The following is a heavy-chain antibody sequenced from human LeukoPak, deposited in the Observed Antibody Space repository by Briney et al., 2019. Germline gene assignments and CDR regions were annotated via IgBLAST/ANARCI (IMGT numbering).Heavy chain of an antibody. V-gene: IGHV1-2*02. J-gene: IGHJ5*02. Sequence: ASVKVSFKTSGYSFTDYYMHWVRQAPGQGLEWKGWINPNSGRTSSAQKFQGRVTMTRDTSITTVYMEVSWLTSDDTAIYYCARADRLHGGPYLIGPWGQGTLVTVSS. CDR2: INPNSGRT. CDR3: ARADRLHGGPYLIGP. D-gene: IGHD2-21*01. CDR1: GYSFTDYY.